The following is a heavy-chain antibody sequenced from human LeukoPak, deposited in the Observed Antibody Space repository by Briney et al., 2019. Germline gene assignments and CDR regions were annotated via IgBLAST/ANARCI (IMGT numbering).Heavy chain of an antibody. CDR2: IKADGSEK. Sequence: GGSLRLSCAASGFTFTNYWMSWVRQAPGKGLEWVANIKADGSEKFYVDSVRGRFTISRDNAKNSLYLQMNSLRVEDTAVYYCARESSVVRGVITDFDYWGQGTLVTVSS. D-gene: IGHD3-10*01. J-gene: IGHJ4*02. CDR1: GFTFTNYW. V-gene: IGHV3-7*01. CDR3: ARESSVVRGVITDFDY.